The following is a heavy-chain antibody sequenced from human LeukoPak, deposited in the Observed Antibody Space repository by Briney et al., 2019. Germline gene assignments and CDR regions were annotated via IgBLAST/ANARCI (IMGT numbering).Heavy chain of an antibody. V-gene: IGHV4-34*01. CDR3: ARADSIVVVPAASWFDP. Sequence: SETLSLTCAVYGGSFSGYYWSWIRQPPGKGLEWIGEINHSGSTNYNPSLKSRVTISVDTSKNQFSLKLSSVTAADTAVYYCARADSIVVVPAASWFDPWGQGTLVTVSS. CDR2: INHSGST. D-gene: IGHD2-2*01. CDR1: GGSFSGYY. J-gene: IGHJ5*02.